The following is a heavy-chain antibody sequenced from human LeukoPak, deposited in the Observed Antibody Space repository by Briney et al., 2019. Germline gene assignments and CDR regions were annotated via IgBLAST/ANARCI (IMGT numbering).Heavy chain of an antibody. Sequence: KPSETLSLTCAVSGYSISSGYYWGWIRQPPGKGLEWIGSIYHSGSTYCNPSLKSRVTISVDTSKNQFSLKLSSVTAADTAVYYCARGGSTSCYWYWGQGTLVTVSS. CDR1: GYSISSGYY. CDR3: ARGGSTSCYWY. D-gene: IGHD2-2*01. J-gene: IGHJ4*02. CDR2: IYHSGST. V-gene: IGHV4-38-2*01.